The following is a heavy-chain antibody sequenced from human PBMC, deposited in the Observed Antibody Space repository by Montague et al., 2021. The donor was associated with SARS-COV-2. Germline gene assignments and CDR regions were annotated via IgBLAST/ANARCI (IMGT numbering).Heavy chain of an antibody. CDR1: GDSVGSNGVA. V-gene: IGHV6-1*01. CDR2: TYYRSKWYS. CDR3: VRYSGWFYFDF. Sequence: CAISGDSVGSNGVAWSWIRQTPSSGLEWLGRTYYRSKWYSGYAPSVRGRLTVNPDASKNEFSLELNYVTPEDTAVYYCVRYSGWFYFDFWGQGTLVTVSS. J-gene: IGHJ4*02. D-gene: IGHD6-19*01.